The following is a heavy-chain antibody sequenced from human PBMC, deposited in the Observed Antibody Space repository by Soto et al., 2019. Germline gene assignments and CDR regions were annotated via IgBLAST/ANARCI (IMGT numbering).Heavy chain of an antibody. CDR2: IYYSGST. Sequence: SETLSLTCTVSGGSISSGGYYWSWIRQHPGKGLEWIGYIYYSGSTYYNPSLKSRVTISVDTSKNQFSLKLSSVTAADTAVYYCARDGSGYYFFDYWGQGTLVTVSS. CDR1: GGSISSGGYY. D-gene: IGHD3-3*01. J-gene: IGHJ4*02. V-gene: IGHV4-31*03. CDR3: ARDGSGYYFFDY.